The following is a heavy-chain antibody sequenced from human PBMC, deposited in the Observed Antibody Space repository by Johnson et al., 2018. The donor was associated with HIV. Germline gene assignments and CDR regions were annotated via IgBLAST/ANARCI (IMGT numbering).Heavy chain of an antibody. CDR2: VRTEAKNHAT. Sequence: VQLVESGGGLVQPGGSLKLSCAASGFTLSGSHIHWVRQASGKGLEWVGRVRTEAKNHATAYAASVTGRFSISRDYSKHTAYLQMNSLKTEDTAVYYCTRQADIWGQGTMVTVSS. V-gene: IGHV3-73*02. CDR3: TRQADI. J-gene: IGHJ3*02. CDR1: GFTLSGSH.